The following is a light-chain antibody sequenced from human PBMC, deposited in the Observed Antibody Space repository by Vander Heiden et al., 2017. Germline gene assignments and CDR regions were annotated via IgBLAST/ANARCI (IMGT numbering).Light chain of an antibody. CDR2: GEH. J-gene: IGLJ2*01. CDR3: AAWDGVLSGAI. Sequence: QTALTQPPSASGTPGQRVSIPCYGSNYNIGTNSVYWYQQLPGMAPKLLIYGEHRRPSDIPDRFSGSTSGTSASLAISGLRFEDEADHYCAAWDGVLSGAIFGGGTKVTVL. V-gene: IGLV1-47*01. CDR1: NYNIGTNS.